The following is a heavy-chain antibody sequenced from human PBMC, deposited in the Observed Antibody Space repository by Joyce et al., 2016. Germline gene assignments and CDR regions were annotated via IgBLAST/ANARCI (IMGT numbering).Heavy chain of an antibody. D-gene: IGHD3-22*01. Sequence: QVQLQESGPGLMKPSETLSLSCTVSGVSVRSFSWSWIRQSPGKGLEWMGYVFHSGSTDYKPSLQGRLTISADTSKNQISLRLRSVTAADTAIYFCARHHPTYYDTTAADAFDVWGQGTMVTVSS. CDR3: ARHHPTYYDTTAADAFDV. J-gene: IGHJ3*01. V-gene: IGHV4-59*02. CDR1: GVSVRSFS. CDR2: VFHSGST.